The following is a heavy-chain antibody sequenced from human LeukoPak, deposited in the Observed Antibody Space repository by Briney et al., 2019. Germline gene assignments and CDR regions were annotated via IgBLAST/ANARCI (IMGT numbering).Heavy chain of an antibody. CDR1: GFTCSSYA. CDR3: AKGGTRGRFTFGGVIVAADY. Sequence: GGSLRLSCAAAGFTCSSYAKSWVRQAPGKGLEWVSAISGSGGSTYYADSVKGRFTISRDNSKNTLYLQMNSLRAEDTAVYYCAKGGTRGRFTFGGVIVAADYWGQGTLVTVSS. CDR2: ISGSGGST. V-gene: IGHV3-23*01. D-gene: IGHD3-16*02. J-gene: IGHJ4*02.